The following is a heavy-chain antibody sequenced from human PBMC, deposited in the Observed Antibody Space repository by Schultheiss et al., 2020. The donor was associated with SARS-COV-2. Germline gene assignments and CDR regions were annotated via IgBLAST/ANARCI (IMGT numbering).Heavy chain of an antibody. CDR2: INPNSGGT. CDR1: GFTFSSYA. D-gene: IGHD5-18*01. J-gene: IGHJ6*03. Sequence: GGSLRLSCAASGFTFSSYAMHWVRQAPGQGLEWMGWINPNSGGTNYAQKFQGRVTMTRDTSISTAYMELSRLRSDDTAVYYCTRQQLAQVHKRYSYGWSGYYYYYMDVWGKGTTVTVSS. CDR3: TRQQLAQVHKRYSYGWSGYYYYYMDV. V-gene: IGHV1-2*02.